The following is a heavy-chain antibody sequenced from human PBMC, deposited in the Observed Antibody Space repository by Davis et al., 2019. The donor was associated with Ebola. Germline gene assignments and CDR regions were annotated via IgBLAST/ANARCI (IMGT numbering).Heavy chain of an antibody. CDR1: GGSFSGYY. V-gene: IGHV4-34*01. CDR3: ARSAEY. Sequence: GSLRLSCAVYGGSFSGYYWSWIRQPPGKGLEWIGEINHSGSTNYNPSLKSRVTISVDTSKNQFSLKLSSVTAADTAVYYCARSAEYWGQGTLVTVSS. J-gene: IGHJ4*02. CDR2: INHSGST.